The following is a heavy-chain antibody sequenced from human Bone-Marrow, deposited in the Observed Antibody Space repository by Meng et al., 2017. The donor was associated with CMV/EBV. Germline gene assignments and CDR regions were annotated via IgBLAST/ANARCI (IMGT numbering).Heavy chain of an antibody. Sequence: ASVKVSCKASGYTFTSYGISWVRQAPGQGLEWMGWISAYNGNTNYAQKLQGRVTMTTDTSTSTAYMELRSLRSDDTAVYYCARVVSSSSPWYYYYGLDVWGQGTTVTVSS. J-gene: IGHJ6*02. CDR2: ISAYNGNT. CDR3: ARVVSSSSPWYYYYGLDV. V-gene: IGHV1-18*01. CDR1: GYTFTSYG. D-gene: IGHD6-6*01.